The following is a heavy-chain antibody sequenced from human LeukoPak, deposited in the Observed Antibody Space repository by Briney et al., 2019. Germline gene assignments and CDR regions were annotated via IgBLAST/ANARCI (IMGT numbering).Heavy chain of an antibody. V-gene: IGHV3-30-3*01. CDR3: TKDVQNDVGATDC. CDR2: ISNDGTTQ. CDR1: GFTGFRFRDYA. D-gene: IGHD1-26*01. J-gene: IGHJ4*02. Sequence: GGSLRLSCAASGFTGFRFRDYAMHWVRQAPGKGLEWVAVISNDGTTQFYADSVKGRFTVSRDNSKNSLSLQMNTLRAEDTAIYYCTKDVQNDVGATDCWGQGALVTVSS.